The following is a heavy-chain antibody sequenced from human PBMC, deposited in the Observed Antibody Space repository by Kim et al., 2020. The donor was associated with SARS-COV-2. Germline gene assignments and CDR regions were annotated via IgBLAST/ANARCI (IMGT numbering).Heavy chain of an antibody. V-gene: IGHV1-2*02. J-gene: IGHJ6*01. Sequence: ASVKVSCKGSGYPFAGYYIHWVRQAPGQGLQWMGWFNPDRAATNIAHQFLCRFTMTMDESTTSAYLDVSSLTSDYTAVYFCARGASVPSLSHCVYYG. D-gene: IGHD2-21*02. CDR3: ARGASVPSLSHCVYYG. CDR1: GYPFAGYY. CDR2: FNPDRAAT.